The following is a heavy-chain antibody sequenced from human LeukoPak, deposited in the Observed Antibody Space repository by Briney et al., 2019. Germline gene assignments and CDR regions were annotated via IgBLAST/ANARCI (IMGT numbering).Heavy chain of an antibody. D-gene: IGHD3-9*01. J-gene: IGHJ5*02. CDR2: VSSYNGET. V-gene: IGHV1-18*01. Sequence: GASVKVSCKTSGYTFNNYGISWVRQAPGQGLEWMGWVSSYNGETNYAQKFKGRVTMSTDTSTSTAYMELRGLRFDDTAMYYCAKDWSILTGRNCFDPWGQGTLVTVSS. CDR1: GYTFNNYG. CDR3: AKDWSILTGRNCFDP.